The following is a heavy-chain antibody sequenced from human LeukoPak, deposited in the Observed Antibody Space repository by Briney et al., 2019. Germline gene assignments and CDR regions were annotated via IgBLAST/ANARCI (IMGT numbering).Heavy chain of an antibody. CDR2: IYYSGST. D-gene: IGHD3-22*01. CDR1: GGSLSSYY. V-gene: IGHV4-59*01. Sequence: SVTLSLTCTVSGGSLSSYYWSWIRQPPGKGLEWIGYIYYSGSTNYNPSLKSRVTISVDTSKNQFSLKLSSVTAADTAVYYCARGSPDIVVGQYYFDYWGQGTLVTVSS. J-gene: IGHJ4*02. CDR3: ARGSPDIVVGQYYFDY.